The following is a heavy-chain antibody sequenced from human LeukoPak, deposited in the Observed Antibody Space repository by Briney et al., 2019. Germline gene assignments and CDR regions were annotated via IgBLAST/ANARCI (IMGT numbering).Heavy chain of an antibody. CDR2: VYYSGST. Sequence: SETLSLTCNVSGGSISDINYYWAWIRQPPGKGLEWIASVYYSGSTHYNPSLKSRVTISGDTSKNQFSLKVTSVTVADTAVFYCARHQISSGWSLYFDSWGQGILVTVSS. CDR3: ARHQISSGWSLYFDS. D-gene: IGHD6-19*01. V-gene: IGHV4-39*07. J-gene: IGHJ4*02. CDR1: GGSISDINYY.